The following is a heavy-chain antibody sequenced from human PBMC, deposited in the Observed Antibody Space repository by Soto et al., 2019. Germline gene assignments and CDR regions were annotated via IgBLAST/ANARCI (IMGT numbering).Heavy chain of an antibody. Sequence: SETLSLTCTVSGGSISSGGYYWSWIRQHPGKGLEWIGYIYYSGITYYNPSLKSRVTISVDTSKNQFSLKLSSVTAADTAVYYCAKRIVATIYYYAYWGQGTLVTVSS. CDR1: GGSISSGGYY. J-gene: IGHJ4*02. V-gene: IGHV4-31*03. D-gene: IGHD5-12*01. CDR2: IYYSGIT. CDR3: AKRIVATIYYYAY.